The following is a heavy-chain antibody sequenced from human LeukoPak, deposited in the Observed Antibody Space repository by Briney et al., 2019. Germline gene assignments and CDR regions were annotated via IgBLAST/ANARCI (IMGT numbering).Heavy chain of an antibody. CDR2: ISSTVNTI. CDR1: RFTFSDYY. Sequence: GGSLRLSSAASRFTFSDYYMSSIREAPGQGGEWVSYISSTVNTIYYADSVKGRFTSSRDNAKNSLYLQMNSLRAEDTAVYYCARDRGVSSWYNRFDYWGQGTLVTVSS. V-gene: IGHV3-11*04. D-gene: IGHD6-13*01. CDR3: ARDRGVSSWYNRFDY. J-gene: IGHJ4*02.